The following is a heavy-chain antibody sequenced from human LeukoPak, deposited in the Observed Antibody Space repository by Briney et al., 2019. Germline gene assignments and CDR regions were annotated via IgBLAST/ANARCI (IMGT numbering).Heavy chain of an antibody. V-gene: IGHV1-8*03. Sequence: ASVKVSCKASGYTFTSYDINWVRQATGQGLEWMGWMNPNSSNTGYAQKFQGRVTITRNTSISTAYMELSSLRSEDTAVYYCARATSTVTSEYFDYWGQGTLVTVSS. J-gene: IGHJ4*02. CDR1: GYTFTSYD. CDR3: ARATSTVTSEYFDY. CDR2: MNPNSSNT. D-gene: IGHD4-11*01.